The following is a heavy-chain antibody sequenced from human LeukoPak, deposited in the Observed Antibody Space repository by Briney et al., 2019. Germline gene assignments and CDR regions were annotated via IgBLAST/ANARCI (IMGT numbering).Heavy chain of an antibody. Sequence: SETLSLTCSVSGGSISSSTYYWGWIRQPPGKGLEWIGSIYYSGSTYYNPSLKSRVTISVDTSKNQFSLKLSSVTAADTAVYYCARAGQLLYWIYFQHWGQGTLVTVSS. V-gene: IGHV4-39*07. CDR3: ARAGQLLYWIYFQH. D-gene: IGHD2-2*02. CDR2: IYYSGST. J-gene: IGHJ1*01. CDR1: GGSISSSTYY.